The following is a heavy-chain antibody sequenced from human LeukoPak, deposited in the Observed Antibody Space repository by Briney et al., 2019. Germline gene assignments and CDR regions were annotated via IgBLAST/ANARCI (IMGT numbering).Heavy chain of an antibody. V-gene: IGHV4-39*01. CDR3: ASLWGSYSDY. D-gene: IGHD3-16*01. Sequence: PSETLSLTCTVSGGSISSGSYYWGWIRQPPGKGLEWIGSIYYSGSTYYNPSLKSRVTISVDTSKNQFSLKLSSVTAADTAVYYCASLWGSYSDYWGQGTLVTVSS. J-gene: IGHJ4*02. CDR1: GGSISSGSYY. CDR2: IYYSGST.